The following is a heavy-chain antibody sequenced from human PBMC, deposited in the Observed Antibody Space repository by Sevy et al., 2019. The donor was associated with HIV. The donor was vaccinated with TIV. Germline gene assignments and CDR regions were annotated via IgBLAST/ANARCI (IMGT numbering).Heavy chain of an antibody. CDR3: AREEEDAFDI. V-gene: IGHV3-7*01. Sequence: GGSLRLSCVASGFTFSSYWMSWVRQAPGKGLEWVANIKQDGSEKYYVDSVKGRFTISRDNAKNSLYLQMNSLRAEDTAVYYCAREEEDAFDIWGQGTMVTVSS. CDR1: GFTFSSYW. CDR2: IKQDGSEK. J-gene: IGHJ3*02.